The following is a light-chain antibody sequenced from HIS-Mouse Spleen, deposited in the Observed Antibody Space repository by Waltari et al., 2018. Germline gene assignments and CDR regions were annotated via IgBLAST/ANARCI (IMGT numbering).Light chain of an antibody. CDR3: SSYTSSSTLV. J-gene: IGLJ1*01. V-gene: IGLV2-14*03. CDR2: DVS. CDR1: SSDVGGYNY. Sequence: QSALTQPASVSGSPGQSITISCTGTSSDVGGYNYVSWYQQHPGKAPKLMIYDVSNRHSGVSHRFSGNKSGNTASLTISGLQAEDEADYYCSSYTSSSTLVFGTGTKVTVL.